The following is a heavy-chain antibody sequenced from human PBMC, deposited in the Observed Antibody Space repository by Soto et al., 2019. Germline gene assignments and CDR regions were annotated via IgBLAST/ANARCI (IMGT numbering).Heavy chain of an antibody. CDR1: GYSFTSYW. CDR2: IDPSDSYT. D-gene: IGHD3-22*01. J-gene: IGHJ4*02. Sequence: GESLKISCKGSGYSFTSYWISWVRQVPGKGLEWMGRIDPSDSYTNYSPSFQGHVTISADKSISTAYLQWSSLKASDTAMYYCARLDYYDSSGYYYFDYWGQGTLVTVSS. CDR3: ARLDYYDSSGYYYFDY. V-gene: IGHV5-10-1*01.